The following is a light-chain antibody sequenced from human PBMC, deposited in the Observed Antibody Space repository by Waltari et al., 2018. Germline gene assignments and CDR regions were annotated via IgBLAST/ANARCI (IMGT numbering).Light chain of an antibody. CDR1: QRVNNY. CDR3: QQRSTWYT. CDR2: DAS. J-gene: IGKJ2*01. Sequence: EIVLTQSPATLSLSPGERATLPCRASQRVNNYLAWYQQNPGQAPRLLIYDASNRATGIPARFSGSGSGTDFTLTITSLEPEDFAVYYCQQRSTWYTFGQGTKLEIK. V-gene: IGKV3-11*01.